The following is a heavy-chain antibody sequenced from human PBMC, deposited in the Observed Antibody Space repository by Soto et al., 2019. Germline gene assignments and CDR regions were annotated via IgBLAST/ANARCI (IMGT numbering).Heavy chain of an antibody. Sequence: GGSLRLSCAASGFTFSAYSMSWVRQAPGKGLEWVSGIRGSGGITQYADSVKGRFTISRDNSKNTLYLQMNSLRAEDTAVYFCAKDLWELSYYFDYWGQGSLVTVSS. V-gene: IGHV3-23*01. CDR1: GFTFSAYS. D-gene: IGHD1-26*01. J-gene: IGHJ4*02. CDR3: AKDLWELSYYFDY. CDR2: IRGSGGIT.